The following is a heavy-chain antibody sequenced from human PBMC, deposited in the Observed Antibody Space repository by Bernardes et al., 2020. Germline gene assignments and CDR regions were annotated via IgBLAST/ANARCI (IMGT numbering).Heavy chain of an antibody. CDR1: GYALTQYA. D-gene: IGHD3-16*01. J-gene: IGHJ5*01. CDR3: ARYTTRMMTSDS. CDR2: INTNTGNS. Sequence: ASVKVSCKASGYALTQYALNWVRQAPGRGLEWIGWINTNTGNSDYAQEFSGRFVFSLDTSVTTAYLEISSLTPGDSAVYYCARYTTRMMTSDSWGQGTRVTVSS. V-gene: IGHV7-4-1*02.